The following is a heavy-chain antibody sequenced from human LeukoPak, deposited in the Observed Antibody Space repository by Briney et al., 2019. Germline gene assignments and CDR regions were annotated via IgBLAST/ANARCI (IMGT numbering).Heavy chain of an antibody. Sequence: GGSLRLSCAASGFTFCDSFMSWVRQAPGKGLEWVGRSRNKADSYTAEYAASVKGRFTISRDESKNSLYLQISSLETEDAAVYYCATSSWYRLAYWGQGSLVTVSS. J-gene: IGHJ4*02. CDR1: GFTFCDSF. CDR3: ATSSWYRLAY. V-gene: IGHV3-72*01. D-gene: IGHD6-13*01. CDR2: SRNKADSYTA.